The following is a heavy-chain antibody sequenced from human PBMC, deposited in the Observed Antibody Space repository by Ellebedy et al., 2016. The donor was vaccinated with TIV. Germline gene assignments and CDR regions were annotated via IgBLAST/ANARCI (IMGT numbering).Heavy chain of an antibody. J-gene: IGHJ2*01. D-gene: IGHD2-2*01. CDR2: IHIGGIS. CDR1: GFSVSSKY. CDR3: VGPSTISYNWYFDL. V-gene: IGHV3-53*01. Sequence: PGGSLRLSCAVSGFSVSSKYMSWVRQAPGKGLEWVSLIHIGGISYYGDSVKGRFTISRDISKNTLYLQMNSLRAEDTAVYYCVGPSTISYNWYFDLWGRGTLVTVSS.